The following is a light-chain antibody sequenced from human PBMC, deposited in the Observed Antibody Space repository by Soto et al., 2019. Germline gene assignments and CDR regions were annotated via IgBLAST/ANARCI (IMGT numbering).Light chain of an antibody. CDR1: SSDVGGYNY. Sequence: QSALTQPRSVSGSPGQSVTISCTGTSSDVGGYNYVSWSQQHPGKAPKLMIYDVNKRPSGVPDRFSGSKSGNTASLTISGLQAEDEADYYCCPYTGSYTWVFGGGTKLTVL. CDR3: CPYTGSYTWV. J-gene: IGLJ3*02. CDR2: DVN. V-gene: IGLV2-11*01.